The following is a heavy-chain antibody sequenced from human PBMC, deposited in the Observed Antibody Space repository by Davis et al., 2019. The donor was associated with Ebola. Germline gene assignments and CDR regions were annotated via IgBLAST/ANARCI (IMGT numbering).Heavy chain of an antibody. Sequence: ASVKVSCKASGYSFTSYRITRVRQAPGPVLEWLGWIRTYRGNTNSAQKFQGRVTMTTDTSTRTAYMELRSLRSDDTAVYYFARVDDSSGYHEAFDIWGQGTMVTVSS. V-gene: IGHV1-18*01. J-gene: IGHJ3*02. CDR3: ARVDDSSGYHEAFDI. CDR1: GYSFTSYR. D-gene: IGHD3-22*01. CDR2: IRTYRGNT.